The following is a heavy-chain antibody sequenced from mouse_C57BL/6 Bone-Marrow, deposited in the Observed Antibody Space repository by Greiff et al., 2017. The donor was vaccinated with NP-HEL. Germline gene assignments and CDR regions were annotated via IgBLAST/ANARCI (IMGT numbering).Heavy chain of an antibody. D-gene: IGHD2-4*01. CDR1: GFTFSNYW. CDR3: TIYYDYDAYAMDY. J-gene: IGHJ4*01. CDR2: IRLKSDNYAT. Sequence: EVKVEESGGGLVQPGGSMKLSCVASGFTFSNYWMNWVRQSPEKGLEWVAQIRLKSDNYATHYAESVKGRFTISRDDSKSSVYLQMNNLRAEDTGIYYCTIYYDYDAYAMDYWGQGTSVTVSS. V-gene: IGHV6-3*01.